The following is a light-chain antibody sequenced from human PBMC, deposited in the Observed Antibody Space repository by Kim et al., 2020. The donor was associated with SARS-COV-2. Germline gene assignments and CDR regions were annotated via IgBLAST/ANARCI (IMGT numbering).Light chain of an antibody. V-gene: IGKV3-11*01. CDR1: QSVSSY. J-gene: IGKJ4*01. Sequence: SPGERATLSCRASQSVSSYLAWYQQKPGQAPRLLIYDASNRATGIPARFSGSGSGTDFTLTISSLGPEDFAVYYCQQRSNWPPLTFGGGTKVEIK. CDR2: DAS. CDR3: QQRSNWPPLT.